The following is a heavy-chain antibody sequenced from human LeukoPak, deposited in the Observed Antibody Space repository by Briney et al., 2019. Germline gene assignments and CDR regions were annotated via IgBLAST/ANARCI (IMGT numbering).Heavy chain of an antibody. J-gene: IGHJ4*02. Sequence: SVKVSCKASGGTFSSYAISWVRQAPGQGLEWMGGIIPIFGTANYAQKFQGRVTITADESTSTAYMELSSLRSEDTAVYYCARVRLSSSQITCFDYWGQGTLVTVST. V-gene: IGHV1-69*13. D-gene: IGHD6-13*01. CDR1: GGTFSSYA. CDR3: ARVRLSSSQITCFDY. CDR2: IIPIFGTA.